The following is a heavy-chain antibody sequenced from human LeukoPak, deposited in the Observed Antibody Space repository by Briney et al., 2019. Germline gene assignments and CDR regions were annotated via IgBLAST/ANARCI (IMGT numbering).Heavy chain of an antibody. V-gene: IGHV1-18*01. D-gene: IGHD6-13*01. J-gene: IGHJ4*02. Sequence: ASVRVSCKTSGYTFTDYDITWVRQAPGQGLEWMGWISAYNGNTNYVHSLQGRVTMTTDTSTSTAYMELRSLRSDDTAIYYCAREAAAGVYFEYWGQGTLVTVSS. CDR3: AREAAAGVYFEY. CDR1: GYTFTDYD. CDR2: ISAYNGNT.